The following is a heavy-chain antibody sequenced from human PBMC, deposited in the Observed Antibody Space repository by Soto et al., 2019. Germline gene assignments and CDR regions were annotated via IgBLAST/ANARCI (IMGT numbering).Heavy chain of an antibody. V-gene: IGHV1-3*01. D-gene: IGHD2-15*01. CDR3: ARESRYCSGGSCYFLPGIDD. CDR2: INGGNGNT. Sequence: ASVKVSCKASGNTVPNYAIHWVRQAPGQRLEWMGWINGGNGNTYYSEHFQGRVTFTRDTSTSTAYMQLSSLRSEDTAVYYCARESRYCSGGSCYFLPGIDDWDQGTLVTVSS. J-gene: IGHJ4*02. CDR1: GNTVPNYA.